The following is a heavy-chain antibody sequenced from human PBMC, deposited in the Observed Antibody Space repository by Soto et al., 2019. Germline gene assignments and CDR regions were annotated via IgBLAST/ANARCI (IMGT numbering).Heavy chain of an antibody. D-gene: IGHD3-3*01. V-gene: IGHV4-31*03. Sequence: QVQLQESGPGLVKPSQTLSLTCTVSGGSISGGGHYWSWIRQHPGKDLEWIGHIYYTGTTSYNPSHKTRVPTPKDTSKNHFSLTMNSVTVADSAVDYCARDLRLGAEGGGYYQYGMDLWGQRTTGTVSS. CDR3: ARDLRLGAEGGGYYQYGMDL. CDR2: IYYTGTT. CDR1: GGSISGGGHY. J-gene: IGHJ6*02.